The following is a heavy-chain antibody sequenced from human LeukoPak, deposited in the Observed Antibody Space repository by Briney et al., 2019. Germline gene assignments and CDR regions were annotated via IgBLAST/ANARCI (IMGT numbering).Heavy chain of an antibody. Sequence: GGSLRLSCAVSGFPFSIYWMSWVRQAPGKGLEWVANIKQDGSEKYYVDSVKGRFTISRDNAKNSLYLHMKRLRAEDTAVYYCARHRDYDFWSGYYAPFDYWGQGTLVTVRS. V-gene: IGHV3-7*01. CDR2: IKQDGSEK. D-gene: IGHD3-3*01. CDR1: GFPFSIYW. J-gene: IGHJ4*02. CDR3: ARHRDYDFWSGYYAPFDY.